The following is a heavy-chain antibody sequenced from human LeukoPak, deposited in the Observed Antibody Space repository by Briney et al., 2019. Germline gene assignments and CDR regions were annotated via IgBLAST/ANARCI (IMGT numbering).Heavy chain of an antibody. V-gene: IGHV3-30*02. CDR1: GFTFSSYG. Sequence: GGSLRLSCAASGFTFSSYGMHWVRQAPGKGLEWVAFIRYDGSNKYYADSVKGRFTISRDNSKNTLYLQMNSLRAEDTAVYYCAKDRGGGYCSSTSCYQDAFDIWGQGTMVTVSS. CDR3: AKDRGGGYCSSTSCYQDAFDI. D-gene: IGHD2-2*01. J-gene: IGHJ3*02. CDR2: IRYDGSNK.